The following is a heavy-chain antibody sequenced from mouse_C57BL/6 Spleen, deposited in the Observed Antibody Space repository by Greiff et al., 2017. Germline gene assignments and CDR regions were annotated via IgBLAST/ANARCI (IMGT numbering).Heavy chain of an antibody. CDR2: IDPSDSYT. V-gene: IGHV1-69*01. D-gene: IGHD2-3*01. J-gene: IGHJ3*01. Sequence: VQLQQSGAELVMPGASVKLSCKASGYTFTSYWMHWVKQRPGQGLEWIGEIDPSDSYTNYNQKFKGKSTLTVDKSSSTAYMQLSSLTSEDSAVYYCARSYDGYYGFAYWGQGTLVTVSA. CDR3: ARSYDGYYGFAY. CDR1: GYTFTSYW.